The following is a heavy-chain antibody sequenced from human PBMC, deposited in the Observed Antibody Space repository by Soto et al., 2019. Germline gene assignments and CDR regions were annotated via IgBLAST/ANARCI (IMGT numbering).Heavy chain of an antibody. V-gene: IGHV3-73*01. Sequence: EVQLVESGGGLVQPGGSLKLSCAASRFTFSGSAMHWVRQASGKGLEWVGRIRSKANSYATAYAASVKGRFTISRDDSKNTAYLQMNSLKTEDPAVYYCTMTTFQHWGQGTLVTVSS. D-gene: IGHD4-17*01. CDR1: RFTFSGSA. J-gene: IGHJ1*01. CDR2: IRSKANSYAT. CDR3: TMTTFQH.